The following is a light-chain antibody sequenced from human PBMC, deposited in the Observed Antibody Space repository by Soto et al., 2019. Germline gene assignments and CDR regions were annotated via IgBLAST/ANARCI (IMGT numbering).Light chain of an antibody. CDR2: EVN. V-gene: IGLV2-8*01. J-gene: IGLJ1*01. CDR1: NSDVGGYNY. Sequence: LTQPPSASGSPGQSVAISCTGTNSDVGGYNYVSWYQQHPGKAPKLMTYEVNKRPSGVPDRFSGSKSGNTASLTVSGLQAEDEADYYCSSYAGSSNVFGTGTKVTVL. CDR3: SSYAGSSNV.